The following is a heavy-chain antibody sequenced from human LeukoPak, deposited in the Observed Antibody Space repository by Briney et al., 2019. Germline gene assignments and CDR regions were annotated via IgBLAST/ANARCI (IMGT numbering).Heavy chain of an antibody. CDR1: GFTFSSYG. CDR3: ASTPGTIFGVVTKGYYYMDV. CDR2: ISSSSSYI. V-gene: IGHV3-21*01. D-gene: IGHD3-3*01. J-gene: IGHJ6*03. Sequence: PGGSLRLSCAASGFTFSSYGMHWVRQAPGKGLEWVSSISSSSSYIYYADSVKGRFTISRDNAKNSLYLQMNSLRAGDTAVYYCASTPGTIFGVVTKGYYYMDVWGKGTTVTVSS.